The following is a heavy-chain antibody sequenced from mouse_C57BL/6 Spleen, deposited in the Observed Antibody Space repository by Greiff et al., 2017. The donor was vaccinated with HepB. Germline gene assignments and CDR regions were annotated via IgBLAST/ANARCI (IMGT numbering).Heavy chain of an antibody. Sequence: VQLQRSGAELVRPGASVTLSCKASGYTFTDYEMHWVKQTPVHGLEWIGAIDPETGGTAYNQKFKGKAILTADKSSSTAYMELRSLTSEDSAVYYCTRGKFYDYDGSWFAYWGQGTLVTVSA. J-gene: IGHJ3*01. D-gene: IGHD2-4*01. CDR2: IDPETGGT. V-gene: IGHV1-15*01. CDR3: TRGKFYDYDGSWFAY. CDR1: GYTFTDYE.